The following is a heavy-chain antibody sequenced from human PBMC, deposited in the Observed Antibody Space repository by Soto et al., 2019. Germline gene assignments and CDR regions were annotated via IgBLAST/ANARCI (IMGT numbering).Heavy chain of an antibody. D-gene: IGHD4-17*01. V-gene: IGHV1-69*01. Sequence: QVQLVQSGAEVKKPGSSVKVSCRASGGTFSSYAISWVRQAPGQGLEWMGGIIPIFGTSNYAQKLQGRVTITADESTSTAYMELSSLRSEDTAVYYCARDYGDYGHYYYGMDVWGQGTTVTVSS. CDR3: ARDYGDYGHYYYGMDV. CDR2: IIPIFGTS. J-gene: IGHJ6*02. CDR1: GGTFSSYA.